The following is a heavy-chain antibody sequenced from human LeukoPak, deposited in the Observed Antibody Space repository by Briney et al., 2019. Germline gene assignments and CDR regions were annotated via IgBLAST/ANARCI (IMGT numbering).Heavy chain of an antibody. Sequence: GGSLRLSCAASGFTFSDYYMSWIRQAPGKGLEWVSYISSSGSTIYYADFVKGRFTISRDNAKNSLYLQMNSLRAEDTAVYYCAREYYDSLADYWGQGTLVTVSS. CDR1: GFTFSDYY. CDR2: ISSSGSTI. V-gene: IGHV3-11*01. CDR3: AREYYDSLADY. D-gene: IGHD3-3*01. J-gene: IGHJ4*02.